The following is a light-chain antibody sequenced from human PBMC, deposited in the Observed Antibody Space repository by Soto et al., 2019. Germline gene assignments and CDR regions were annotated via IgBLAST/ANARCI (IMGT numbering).Light chain of an antibody. CDR3: CSYAGGYSYV. V-gene: IGLV2-23*01. CDR1: SSDVGSYDL. CDR2: EGT. J-gene: IGLJ1*01. Sequence: QSALTQPASVSGSPGQSITISCTGTSSDVGSYDLVSWYRHHPGTAPNLLIYEGTKWPSGISDRFSGSKSGNTASLTISALQAEDEADYYCCSYAGGYSYVFGTGTKLTVL.